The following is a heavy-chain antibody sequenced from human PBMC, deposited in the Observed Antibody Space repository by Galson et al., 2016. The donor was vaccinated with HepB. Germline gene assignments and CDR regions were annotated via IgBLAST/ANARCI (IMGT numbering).Heavy chain of an antibody. D-gene: IGHD4-17*01. Sequence: TLSLTCTASGGSISSGGYYWSWIRQHPGKGLEWIGYIYYSGSTYYNPSLQSRVTISVDTSKNQFSLKLSSVTAADTAVYYCARARAGLYYGAAGFDYWGRGTLVTVSS. J-gene: IGHJ4*02. V-gene: IGHV4-31*03. CDR3: ARARAGLYYGAAGFDY. CDR2: IYYSGST. CDR1: GGSISSGGYY.